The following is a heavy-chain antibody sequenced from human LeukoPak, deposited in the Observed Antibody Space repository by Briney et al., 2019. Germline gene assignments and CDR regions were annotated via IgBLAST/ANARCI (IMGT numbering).Heavy chain of an antibody. CDR1: GYTFTSYG. V-gene: IGHV1-18*01. D-gene: IGHD6-13*01. J-gene: IGHJ5*02. Sequence: ASVKVSCKASGYTFTSYGISWVRQAPGQGLEWMGWISAYNGNTNYAQKLQGRVTMTTDTSTSTAYMELRSLRSDDTAVYYCAKEVFRSSSWYNWFDPWGQGTLVTVSS. CDR2: ISAYNGNT. CDR3: AKEVFRSSSWYNWFDP.